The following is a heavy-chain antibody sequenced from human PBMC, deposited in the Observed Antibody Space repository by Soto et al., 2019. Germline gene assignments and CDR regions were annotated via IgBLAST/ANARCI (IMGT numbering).Heavy chain of an antibody. CDR3: ARNYNYDFWNGYYYYYGMDV. Sequence: SETLSLTCAVYGGSFSGYYWSWIRQPPGKGLEWIGEINHSGSTNYNPSLKSRVTISVDTSKNQFSLKLSSVTAADTAVYYCARNYNYDFWNGYYYYYGMDVWGQGTTVTVSS. CDR2: INHSGST. J-gene: IGHJ6*02. CDR1: GGSFSGYY. V-gene: IGHV4-34*01. D-gene: IGHD3-3*01.